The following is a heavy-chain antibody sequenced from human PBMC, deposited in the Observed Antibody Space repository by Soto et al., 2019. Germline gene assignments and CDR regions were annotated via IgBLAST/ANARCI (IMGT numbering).Heavy chain of an antibody. CDR1: GGSISSYY. V-gene: IGHV4-59*01. J-gene: IGHJ3*02. Sequence: SETLSLTCTVSGGSISSYYWSWIRQPPGKGLEWIGYIYYSGSTNYNPSLKSRVTISVDTSKNQFSLKLSSVTAADTAVYYCARVGSIAARPGRVDAFDIWGQGTMVTVSS. CDR2: IYYSGST. D-gene: IGHD6-6*01. CDR3: ARVGSIAARPGRVDAFDI.